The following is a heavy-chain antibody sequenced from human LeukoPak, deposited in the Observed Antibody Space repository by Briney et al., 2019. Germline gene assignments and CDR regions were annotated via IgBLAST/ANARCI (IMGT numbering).Heavy chain of an antibody. J-gene: IGHJ4*02. CDR1: GFTFSSYS. Sequence: GGSLRLSCAASGFTFSSYSMNWVRQAPGKGLEWVSSISSSSYIYYADSVKGRFTISRDNAKNSLYLQMNSLRAKDTAVYYCARDYKGCPGDYWGQGTLVTVSS. CDR3: ARDYKGCPGDY. CDR2: ISSSSYI. D-gene: IGHD1-1*01. V-gene: IGHV3-21*01.